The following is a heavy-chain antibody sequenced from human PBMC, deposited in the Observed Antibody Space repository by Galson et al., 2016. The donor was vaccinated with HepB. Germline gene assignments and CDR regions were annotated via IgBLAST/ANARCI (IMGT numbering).Heavy chain of an antibody. D-gene: IGHD5-18*01. CDR2: IYPGDSDA. CDR1: GYSFARFW. Sequence: QSGAEVKKPGESLRISCEASGYSFARFWIGWVRQLPGKGLEWMGIIYPGDSDARYSPSLQGQVTISVDKSSNTADLQWSSLKASETAMYYCARQPLHSYGRSYLDLWGQGTLVTVSS. J-gene: IGHJ4*02. CDR3: ARQPLHSYGRSYLDL. V-gene: IGHV5-51*01.